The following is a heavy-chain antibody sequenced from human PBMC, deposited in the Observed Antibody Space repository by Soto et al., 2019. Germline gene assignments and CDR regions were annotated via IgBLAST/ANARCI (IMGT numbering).Heavy chain of an antibody. V-gene: IGHV3-30*03. J-gene: IGHJ5*01. D-gene: IGHD3-22*01. Sequence: QVQLVESGGGVVQPGGSLRLTCAASGFTFSGSGMHWVRQAPGKGLEWVALVSYDGTRKYCTDSVRGRFTISRDNSENTLSLQMNSLRTEDTAVYYCARWVGGSMYDNSGKYDSWGQGTLVIVS. CDR1: GFTFSGSG. CDR3: ARWVGGSMYDNSGKYDS. CDR2: VSYDGTRK.